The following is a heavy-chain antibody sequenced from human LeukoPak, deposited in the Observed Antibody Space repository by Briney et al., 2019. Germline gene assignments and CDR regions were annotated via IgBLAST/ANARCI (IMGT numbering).Heavy chain of an antibody. Sequence: ASVRVSCKPSGYSFTSYDINWVRDAPGQRLEWMGWMKPNSGNTGYAQKFEGRVTMTRNTSISTAYMELSSLRSEDTAVYYCAIPSPYYYMDVWGKGTTVTVSS. CDR3: AIPSPYYYMDV. J-gene: IGHJ6*03. CDR2: MKPNSGNT. V-gene: IGHV1-8*01. CDR1: GYSFTSYD.